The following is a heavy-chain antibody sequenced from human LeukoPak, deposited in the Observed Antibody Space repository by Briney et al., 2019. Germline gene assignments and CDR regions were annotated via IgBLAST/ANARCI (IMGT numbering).Heavy chain of an antibody. V-gene: IGHV1-2*02. D-gene: IGHD2-15*01. CDR1: GHTFTGYY. CDR3: ARGMGFCSGGFCYAY. Sequence: ASVKVSCKASGHTFTGYYMHWVRQAPGQGLEWMGWINPNSGGTNYAQKFQGRVTMTRDTSISTAYMELSRLRSDDTAVYFCARGMGFCSGGFCYAYWGQGTLVTVSS. CDR2: INPNSGGT. J-gene: IGHJ4*02.